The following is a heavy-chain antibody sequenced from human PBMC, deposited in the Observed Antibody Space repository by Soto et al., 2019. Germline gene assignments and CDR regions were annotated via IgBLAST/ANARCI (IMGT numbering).Heavy chain of an antibody. CDR3: VKDHKRGYSYAFDY. Sequence: GGSLRLSCSASGFTFSSYAMHWVRQAPGKGLEYVSAISSNGGSTYYADSVKGRFTISRDNSKNTLYLQMSSLRAEVTAVYYCVKDHKRGYSYAFDYWGQGTLVTVYS. D-gene: IGHD5-18*01. CDR1: GFTFSSYA. J-gene: IGHJ4*02. CDR2: ISSNGGST. V-gene: IGHV3-64D*06.